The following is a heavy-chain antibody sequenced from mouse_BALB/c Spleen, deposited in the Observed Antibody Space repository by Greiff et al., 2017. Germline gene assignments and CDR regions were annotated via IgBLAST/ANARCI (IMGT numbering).Heavy chain of an antibody. D-gene: IGHD1-1*01. CDR1: GYTFTSYW. Sequence: QVQLQQSGAELVKPGAPVKLSCKASGYTFTSYWMNWVKQRPGRGLEWIGRIDPSDSETHYNQKFKDKATLTVDKSSSTAYIQLSSLTSEDSAVYYCAREGSSYAMDYWGQGTSVTVSS. CDR2: IDPSDSET. CDR3: AREGSSYAMDY. J-gene: IGHJ4*01. V-gene: IGHV1-69*02.